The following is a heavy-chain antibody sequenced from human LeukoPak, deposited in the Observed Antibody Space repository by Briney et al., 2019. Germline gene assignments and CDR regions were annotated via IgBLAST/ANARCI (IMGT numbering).Heavy chain of an antibody. J-gene: IGHJ4*02. V-gene: IGHV1-2*02. Sequence: GASVKVSCKASGYTXTGYYMHWVRQAPGQGLEWMGWINPNSGGTNYAQKFQGRVTMTRDTSISTAYMELSRLRSDDTAVYYCAREKYYGSGSWDFDYWGQGTLVTVSS. D-gene: IGHD3-10*01. CDR2: INPNSGGT. CDR1: GYTXTGYY. CDR3: AREKYYGSGSWDFDY.